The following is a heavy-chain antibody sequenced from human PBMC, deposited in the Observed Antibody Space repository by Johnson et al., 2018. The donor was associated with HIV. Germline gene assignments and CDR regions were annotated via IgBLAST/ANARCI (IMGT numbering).Heavy chain of an antibody. CDR1: GFTVSSNY. J-gene: IGHJ3*02. D-gene: IGHD6-19*01. CDR2: IYSGGST. V-gene: IGHV3-66*01. Sequence: VQLVESGGGLVHPGGSLRLSCAASGFTVSSNYMSWVRQAPGKGLEWVSVIYSGGSTYYAASVKGRFTTSRDDSKSIDYLQMNSLKIEDTAVYYCQGGYSSGWYSVVCNIWGQGTVVTVSS. CDR3: QGGYSSGWYSVVCNI.